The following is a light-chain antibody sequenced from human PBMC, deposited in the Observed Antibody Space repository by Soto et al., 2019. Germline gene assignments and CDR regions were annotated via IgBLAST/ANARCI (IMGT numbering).Light chain of an antibody. CDR3: QQYGSSPRT. Sequence: EIVLTQSPGTLPLSPGERATLSCRASQSFSSSYLAWYQQKPGQAPRLLIYGASSRATGIPDRFSGSGSGTDFTLTFSRLEPEDFAVYYCQQYGSSPRTFGQGTKVDIK. CDR2: GAS. CDR1: QSFSSSY. V-gene: IGKV3-20*01. J-gene: IGKJ1*01.